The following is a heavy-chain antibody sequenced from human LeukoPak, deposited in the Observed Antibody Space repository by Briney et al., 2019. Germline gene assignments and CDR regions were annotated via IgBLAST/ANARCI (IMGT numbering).Heavy chain of an antibody. CDR3: ARDQAAAGDEPTIDY. CDR1: GFTFSSYS. D-gene: IGHD6-13*01. CDR2: ISSSSSYI. Sequence: GGSLRLTCAASGFTFSSYSMNWVRQAPGKGLEWVSSISSSSSYIYYADSVKGRFTISRDNAKNSLYLQMNSLRAEDTAVYYCARDQAAAGDEPTIDYWGQGTLVTVSS. J-gene: IGHJ4*02. V-gene: IGHV3-21*01.